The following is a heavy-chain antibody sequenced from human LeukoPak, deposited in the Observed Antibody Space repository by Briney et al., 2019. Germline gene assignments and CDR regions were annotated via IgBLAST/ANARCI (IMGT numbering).Heavy chain of an antibody. CDR1: GGSFSGYY. D-gene: IGHD6-19*01. CDR2: INHSGST. CDR3: ARGFSGWPLHRHFQH. Sequence: SETLSLTCAVYGGSFSGYYWSWIRQPPGKGLEWIGEINHSGSTNYNPSLKSRVTISVDTSKNQFSLKLSSVTAADTAVYYCARGFSGWPLHRHFQHWGQGTLVTVSS. V-gene: IGHV4-34*01. J-gene: IGHJ1*01.